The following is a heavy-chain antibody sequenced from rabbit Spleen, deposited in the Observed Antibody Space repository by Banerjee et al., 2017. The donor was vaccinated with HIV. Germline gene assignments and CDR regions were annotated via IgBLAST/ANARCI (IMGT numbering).Heavy chain of an antibody. D-gene: IGHD6-1*01. J-gene: IGHJ4*01. V-gene: IGHV1S40*01. CDR3: VREAGYGGYGDGNL. CDR1: GISFGFSDY. CDR2: IDAGSSDFT. Sequence: QSLEESGGGLVQPEGSLTLTCTASGISFGFSDYMCWVRQAPGKGLEWIACIDAGSSDFTYHANWAKGRFTISKTSSTTVTLQMTSLTAADTATYFCVREAGYGGYGDGNLWGPGTLVTVS.